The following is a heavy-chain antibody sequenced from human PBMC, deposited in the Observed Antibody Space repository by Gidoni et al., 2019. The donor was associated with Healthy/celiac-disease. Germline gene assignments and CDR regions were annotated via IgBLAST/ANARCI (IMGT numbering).Heavy chain of an antibody. V-gene: IGHV3-23*01. J-gene: IGHJ6*02. CDR3: AKRDLWFGELGDYYYGMDV. CDR1: GFPFSSYA. CDR2: ISGSGGST. Sequence: EVQLLESGGGLVQPGGSLRLSCAASGFPFSSYAMSWVRQAPGKGLEWVSAISGSGGSTYYADSVKGRFTISRDNSKNTLYLQMNSLRAEDTAVYYCAKRDLWFGELGDYYYGMDVWGQGTTVTVSS. D-gene: IGHD3-10*01.